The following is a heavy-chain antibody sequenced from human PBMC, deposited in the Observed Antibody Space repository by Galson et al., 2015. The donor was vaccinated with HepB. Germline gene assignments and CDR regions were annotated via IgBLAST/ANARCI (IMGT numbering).Heavy chain of an antibody. V-gene: IGHV3-74*03. CDR3: ARDQVLGSGSCDY. CDR1: GFTFSSYW. Sequence: SLRLSCAASGFTFSSYWMHWVRQAPGKGLVWVSRINTDESTTQYADSVKGRFTISRDNAKNTLYLQMNSLRAEDTAVYYCARDQVLGSGSCDYWGQGILVTVSS. J-gene: IGHJ4*02. CDR2: INTDESTT. D-gene: IGHD3-10*01.